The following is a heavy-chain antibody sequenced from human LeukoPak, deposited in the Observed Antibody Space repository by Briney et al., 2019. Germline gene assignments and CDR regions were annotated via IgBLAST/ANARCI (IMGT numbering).Heavy chain of an antibody. V-gene: IGHV3-23*01. Sequence: PGGSLRLSCAASGFTFSSYAMSWVRQAPGKGLEWVSAISGSGGSTYYADSVKGRFTISRDSSKNTLYLQMNSLRAEDTAVYYSAKTEYYYDSSGYYSIDYWGQGTLVTVSS. CDR1: GFTFSSYA. J-gene: IGHJ4*02. CDR2: ISGSGGST. CDR3: AKTEYYYDSSGYYSIDY. D-gene: IGHD3-22*01.